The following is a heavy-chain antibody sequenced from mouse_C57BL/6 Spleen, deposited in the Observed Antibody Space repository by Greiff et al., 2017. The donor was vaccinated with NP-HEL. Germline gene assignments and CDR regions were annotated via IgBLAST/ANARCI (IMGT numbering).Heavy chain of an antibody. CDR2: IRNKANGYTT. J-gene: IGHJ2*01. V-gene: IGHV7-3*01. D-gene: IGHD2-4*01. CDR1: GFTFTDYY. CDR3: ARGGYYDSYFDY. Sequence: EVKLMESGGGLVQPGGSLSLSCAASGFTFTDYYMSWVRQPPGKALEWLGFIRNKANGYTTEYSASVKGRFTISRDNSQSILYLQMNALRAEDSATYYCARGGYYDSYFDYWGQGTTLTVSS.